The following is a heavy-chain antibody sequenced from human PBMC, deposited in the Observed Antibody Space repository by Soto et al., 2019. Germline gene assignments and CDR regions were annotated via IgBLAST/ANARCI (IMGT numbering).Heavy chain of an antibody. CDR1: GGTFSSYA. CDR3: ARDRLPYYYGSGSYPSFDY. J-gene: IGHJ4*02. D-gene: IGHD3-10*01. CDR2: IIPIFGTA. V-gene: IGHV1-69*13. Sequence: SVKVSCKASGGTFSSYAISWVRQAPGQGLEWMGGIIPIFGTANYAQKFQGRVTITADESTSTAYMELSSLRSEDTAVYYCARDRLPYYYGSGSYPSFDYWGQGTLVTVSS.